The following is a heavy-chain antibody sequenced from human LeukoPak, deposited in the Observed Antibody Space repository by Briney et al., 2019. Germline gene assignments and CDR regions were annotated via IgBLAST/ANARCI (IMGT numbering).Heavy chain of an antibody. J-gene: IGHJ6*03. Sequence: GGSLRLSCAASGFTFSSYSMNWVRQAPGKGLEWVSSISSSSSYIYYADSVKGRFTISRDNAKNSLYLQMNSLRAEDTAVYYCARSGDYLGDYYYYYYMDVWGKGTTVTVFS. CDR3: ARSGDYLGDYYYYYYMDV. D-gene: IGHD4-17*01. CDR2: ISSSSSYI. CDR1: GFTFSSYS. V-gene: IGHV3-21*01.